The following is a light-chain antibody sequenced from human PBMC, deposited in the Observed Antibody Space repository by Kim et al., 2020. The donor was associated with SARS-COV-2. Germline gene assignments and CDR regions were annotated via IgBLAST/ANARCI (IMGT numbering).Light chain of an antibody. CDR2: DGD. Sequence: NFMLTQPHSVSGSPGKAVTISCTRSSGPIASNYVQLYQQRPNSVPATVIYDGDQRPSGVPDRFSGSIDSSSNSASLTISGLSADDEADYYCQSYDNTNVIFGGGTQLTVL. CDR1: SGPIASNY. J-gene: IGLJ2*01. V-gene: IGLV6-57*03. CDR3: QSYDNTNVI.